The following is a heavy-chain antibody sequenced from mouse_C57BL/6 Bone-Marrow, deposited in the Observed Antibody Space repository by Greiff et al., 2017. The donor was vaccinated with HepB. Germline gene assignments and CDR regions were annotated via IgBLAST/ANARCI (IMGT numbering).Heavy chain of an antibody. CDR1: GYTFTDYY. D-gene: IGHD1-1*01. V-gene: IGHV1-26*01. CDR3: ATNYYGSSYAWFAY. J-gene: IGHJ3*01. CDR2: INPNNGGT. Sequence: EVQLQQSGPELVKPGASVKISCKASGYTFTDYYMNWVKQSHGKSLEWIGDINPNNGGTSYNQKFKGKATLTVDKSSSTAYMEIRSLTSEDSAVYYCATNYYGSSYAWFAYWGQGTLVTVSA.